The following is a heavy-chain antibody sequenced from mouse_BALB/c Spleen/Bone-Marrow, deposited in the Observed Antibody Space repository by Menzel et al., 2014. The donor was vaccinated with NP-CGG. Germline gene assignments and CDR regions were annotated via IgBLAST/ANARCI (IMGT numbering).Heavy chain of an antibody. D-gene: IGHD2-2*01. Sequence: VQLQQSGAELVKPGASVKLSCTASGFNIKDTYMHWVKQRPEQGLEWIGRIDPANGNTKYDPKFQGKATITADTSSNTAYLQLSSLASEDTAVYYCARWLPLAYWGQGTLVTVSA. CDR2: IDPANGNT. V-gene: IGHV14-3*02. CDR1: GFNIKDTY. CDR3: ARWLPLAY. J-gene: IGHJ3*01.